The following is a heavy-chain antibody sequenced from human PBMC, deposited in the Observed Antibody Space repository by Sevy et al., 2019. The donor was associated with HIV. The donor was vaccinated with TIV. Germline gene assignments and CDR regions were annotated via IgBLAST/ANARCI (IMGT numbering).Heavy chain of an antibody. Sequence: GESLKISCKGSGYSFTSYWIGWVRQMPGKGLEWMGIIYPGDSDTRYSPSFQGQVTISADKSISTAYLQWSSLKASDIAMYYCARIPSYCSGGSCYSPTVTRGEYCYYGMDVWGQGTTVTVSS. V-gene: IGHV5-51*01. CDR3: ARIPSYCSGGSCYSPTVTRGEYCYYGMDV. CDR1: GYSFTSYW. CDR2: IYPGDSDT. J-gene: IGHJ6*02. D-gene: IGHD2-15*01.